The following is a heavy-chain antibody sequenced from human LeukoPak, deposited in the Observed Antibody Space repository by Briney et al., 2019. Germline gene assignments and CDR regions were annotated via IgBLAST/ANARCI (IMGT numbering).Heavy chain of an antibody. V-gene: IGHV3-23*01. D-gene: IGHD3-10*01. J-gene: IGHJ4*02. CDR1: GFTFSNFA. CDR2: LRSGGDDT. CDR3: AKRGITHYLDY. Sequence: QPGGSLRLSCSASGFTFSNFAMSWVRQAPGKVLGWVASLRSGGDDTSDADSVKGRFTISRDNSRNTVSLLMNSLRAGDTAIYYCAKRGITHYLDYWGQGALVTVSS.